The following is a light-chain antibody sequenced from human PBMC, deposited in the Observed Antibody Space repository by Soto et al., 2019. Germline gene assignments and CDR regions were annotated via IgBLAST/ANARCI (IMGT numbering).Light chain of an antibody. V-gene: IGLV1-40*01. CDR3: QSYDSSLSGSV. J-gene: IGLJ2*01. CDR1: SSNRGAGYD. CDR2: GNS. Sequence: QSVLTQPPSVSGAPGQRVTISCTGSSSNRGAGYDVHWYQQLPGTAPKLLIYGNSNRPSGVPDRFSGSKSGTSASLAITGLQAEDEADYYCQSYDSSLSGSVFGGGTKLTVL.